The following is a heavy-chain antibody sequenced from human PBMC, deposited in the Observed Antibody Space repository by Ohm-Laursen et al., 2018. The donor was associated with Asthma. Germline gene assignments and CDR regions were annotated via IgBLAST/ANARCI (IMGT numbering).Heavy chain of an antibody. Sequence: SLRLSCSASGFTFSSYGMHWVRQAPGRGLEWVALMPYDGKNEKFVESVKGRFTLSRDESKNTVYLQMNSLRAEDTAVYYCAKADRIAAAGTYYYYGMDVWGQGTTVTVSS. D-gene: IGHD6-13*01. CDR2: MPYDGKNE. CDR3: AKADRIAAAGTYYYYGMDV. V-gene: IGHV3-30*02. CDR1: GFTFSSYG. J-gene: IGHJ6*02.